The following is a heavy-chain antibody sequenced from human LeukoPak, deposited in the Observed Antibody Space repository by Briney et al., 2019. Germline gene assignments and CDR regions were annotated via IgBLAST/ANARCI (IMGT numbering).Heavy chain of an antibody. CDR2: FDPEDGKT. D-gene: IGHD6-13*01. CDR3: ATGYLVTAGLMDV. CDR1: GYTLTELS. J-gene: IGHJ6*02. Sequence: ASVKVSCKVSGYTLTELSMFWVRQAPGKGLEWMGSFDPEDGKTIYAQKFQGRVTMTEDTSTDTAYMELSSLRSEGTAVYCATGYLVTAGLMDVWGQGTTVTVSS. V-gene: IGHV1-24*01.